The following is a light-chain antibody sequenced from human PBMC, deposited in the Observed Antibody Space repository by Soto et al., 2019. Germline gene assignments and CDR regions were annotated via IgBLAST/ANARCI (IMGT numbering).Light chain of an antibody. Sequence: EIVLTQSPATLSLSPGERATLSCRASQSVSSYLAWYQQKPGQAPRLLIYDASNRATGIPARFSGSGSGTDFTLTISSIEPEDSEVYYCKLYGISHQFGQGTKVDIK. CDR3: KLYGISHQ. V-gene: IGKV3-11*01. CDR1: QSVSSY. J-gene: IGKJ1*01. CDR2: DAS.